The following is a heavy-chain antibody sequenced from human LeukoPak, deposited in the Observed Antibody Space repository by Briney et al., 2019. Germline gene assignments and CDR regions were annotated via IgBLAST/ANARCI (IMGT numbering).Heavy chain of an antibody. CDR3: ARLHLYSSGWRCYYYMDV. J-gene: IGHJ6*03. CDR1: GGCLGGEY. Sequence: SKNLSLTCGGYGGCLGGEYWSGIAQPPGKGLEWIGEINHSGSTNYNPSLKSRVTISVDTSKNQFSLKLSSVTAADTAVYYCARLHLYSSGWRCYYYMDVWGKGTTVTISS. D-gene: IGHD6-19*01. CDR2: INHSGST. V-gene: IGHV4-34*01.